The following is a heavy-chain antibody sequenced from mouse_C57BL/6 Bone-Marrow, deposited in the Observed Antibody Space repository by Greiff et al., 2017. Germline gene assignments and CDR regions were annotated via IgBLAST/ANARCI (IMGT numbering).Heavy chain of an antibody. V-gene: IGHV2-6*03. CDR3: ARAPLTTVVATDAMDY. Sequence: QVQLQQSGPGLVAPSQSLSITCTVSGFSLTSYGVHWVRQPPGKGLEWLVVIWSDGSTTYNSAHKSRLSISKDNSKSQVFLKMNSLQTDDTAMYYCARAPLTTVVATDAMDYWGQGTSVTVSS. CDR1: GFSLTSYG. CDR2: IWSDGST. J-gene: IGHJ4*01. D-gene: IGHD1-1*01.